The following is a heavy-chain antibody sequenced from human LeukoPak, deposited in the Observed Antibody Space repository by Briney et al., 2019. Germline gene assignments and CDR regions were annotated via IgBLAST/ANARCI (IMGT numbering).Heavy chain of an antibody. CDR1: GFTFSSYG. CDR2: IRYDGSNK. V-gene: IGHV3-30*02. D-gene: IGHD5-24*01. Sequence: PGGSLRLSCAASGFTFSSYGMHWVRQAPGKGLEWVAFIRYDGSNKYYADSVKGRFTISRDNSKNTLYLQMNSLGAEDTAVYYCVGEVEVATIPLYWGQGTLVTVSS. J-gene: IGHJ4*02. CDR3: VGEVEVATIPLY.